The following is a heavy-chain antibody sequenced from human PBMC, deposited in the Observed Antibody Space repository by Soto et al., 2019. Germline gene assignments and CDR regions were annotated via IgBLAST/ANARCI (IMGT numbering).Heavy chain of an antibody. CDR3: ARQGFGPLHGLVEV. CDR1: GGSISSDSYY. CDR2: ISYSGST. Sequence: PSETLSLTCTVSGGSISSDSYYWGWIRQSPEKGLEWIASISYSGSTYYNPTLKSRLIISVDTSKSQFSLKLSSVTAADTAVYYCARQGFGPLHGLVEVWVQGNTVTVSS. D-gene: IGHD3-10*01. V-gene: IGHV4-39*01. J-gene: IGHJ6*02.